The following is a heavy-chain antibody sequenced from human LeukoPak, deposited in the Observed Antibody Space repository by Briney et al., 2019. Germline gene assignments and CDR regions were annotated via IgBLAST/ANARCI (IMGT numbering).Heavy chain of an antibody. Sequence: PGGSLRLSCAASGFTFSSYAMSWVRQAPGKGLEWVSAISGSGGSTYYADSVKGRFTISRDNSKNMLYLQMNSLRFEDTAVYYCARDQPGTYTLSSTWGQGTLVTVSS. CDR2: ISGSGGST. V-gene: IGHV3-23*01. CDR1: GFTFSSYA. D-gene: IGHD6-19*01. J-gene: IGHJ5*02. CDR3: ARDQPGTYTLSST.